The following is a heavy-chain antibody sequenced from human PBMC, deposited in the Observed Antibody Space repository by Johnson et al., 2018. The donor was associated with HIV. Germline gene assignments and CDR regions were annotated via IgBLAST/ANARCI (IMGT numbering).Heavy chain of an antibody. J-gene: IGHJ3*02. V-gene: IGHV3-30*19. CDR1: GFTFSSYG. Sequence: QVQLVESGGGVVQPGGSLRLSCAASGFTFSSYGMHWVRQAPGKGLEWVAVISYDGSNKYYAHSVKGRFTISRDNSKNTLYLQMNRLKPDDTAVFYCASGEDYGGNYGAFDIWGQGTMVTVSS. CDR2: ISYDGSNK. D-gene: IGHD4-23*01. CDR3: ASGEDYGGNYGAFDI.